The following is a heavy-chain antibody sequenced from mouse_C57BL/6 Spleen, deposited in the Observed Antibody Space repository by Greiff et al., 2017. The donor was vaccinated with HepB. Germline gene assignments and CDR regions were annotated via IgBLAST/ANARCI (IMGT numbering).Heavy chain of an antibody. CDR2: IWGDGST. J-gene: IGHJ3*01. CDR1: GFSLTSYG. V-gene: IGHV2-3*01. D-gene: IGHD4-1*01. Sequence: QVQLKESGPGLVAPSQSLSITCTVSGFSLTSYGVSWVRQPPGKGLEWLGVIWGDGSTNYHSALISRLSISKDNTKSQVFLKLNSLQTDDTATYYCAEPETGTRRTWFDYWGQGTLVTVSA. CDR3: AEPETGTRRTWFDY.